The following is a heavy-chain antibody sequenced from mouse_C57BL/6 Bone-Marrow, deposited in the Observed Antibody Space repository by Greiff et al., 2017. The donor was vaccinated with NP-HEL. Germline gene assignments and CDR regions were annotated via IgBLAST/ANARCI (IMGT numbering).Heavy chain of an antibody. J-gene: IGHJ3*01. CDR2: IHPNSGST. D-gene: IGHD1-1*01. Sequence: QVQLKQSGAELVKPGASVKLSCKASGYTFTSYWMHWVKQRPGQGLEWIGMIHPNSGSTNYNEKFKSKATLTVDKSSSTAYMQLSSLTSEDSAVYYCARPYYYGSSPWFAYWGQGTLVTVSA. CDR3: ARPYYYGSSPWFAY. CDR1: GYTFTSYW. V-gene: IGHV1-64*01.